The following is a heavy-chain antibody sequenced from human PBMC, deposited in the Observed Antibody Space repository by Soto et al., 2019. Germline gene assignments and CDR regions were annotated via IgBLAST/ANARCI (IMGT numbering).Heavy chain of an antibody. Sequence: SETLSLTCAVSGGSISSSNWWTCVRLPPGKGLEWIGEIYPSGITNYSPSLKSRVTMSVDKSKNQFSLKLNSVTAADTAMYYCAREAYKRGATNPFFDYWGQGTLVTVSS. J-gene: IGHJ4*02. CDR3: AREAYKRGATNPFFDY. CDR1: GGSISSSNW. CDR2: IYPSGIT. V-gene: IGHV4-4*02. D-gene: IGHD1-26*01.